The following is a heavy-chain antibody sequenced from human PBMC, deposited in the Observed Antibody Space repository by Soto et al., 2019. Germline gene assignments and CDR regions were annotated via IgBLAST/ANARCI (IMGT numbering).Heavy chain of an antibody. CDR3: ARDVYSGSGDAFDI. Sequence: ASVKVSCKTSGYTFHIYGITWVRQAPGRGLEWMGWISAYTGKTDYAQNLQGRVTMTTDTSTGTAYLELRSLRSDDTAVYYCARDVYSGSGDAFDIWGQGTMVT. CDR2: ISAYTGKT. D-gene: IGHD6-6*01. CDR1: GYTFHIYG. V-gene: IGHV1-18*01. J-gene: IGHJ3*02.